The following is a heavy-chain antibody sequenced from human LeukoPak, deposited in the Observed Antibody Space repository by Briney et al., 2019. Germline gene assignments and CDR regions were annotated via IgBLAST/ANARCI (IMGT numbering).Heavy chain of an antibody. V-gene: IGHV1-69*13. J-gene: IGHJ4*02. D-gene: IGHD3-10*01. Sequence: ASVKVSCKASGGTFISYAISWVRQAPGQGLEWMGGIIPIFGTANYAQKFQGRVTITADESTSTAYMELSSLRSEDTAVYYCASFPMGVSGYYFDYWGQGTLVTVSS. CDR2: IIPIFGTA. CDR3: ASFPMGVSGYYFDY. CDR1: GGTFISYA.